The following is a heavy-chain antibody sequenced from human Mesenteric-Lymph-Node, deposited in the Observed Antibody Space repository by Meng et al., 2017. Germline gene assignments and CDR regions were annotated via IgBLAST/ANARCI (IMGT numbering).Heavy chain of an antibody. CDR3: ARGWRRVGDYYYGSGSYRHDLDY. V-gene: IGHV4-59*01. CDR1: GGSSNYYY. J-gene: IGHJ4*02. CDR2: IFYSGST. D-gene: IGHD3-10*01. Sequence: GSLRLSCTVSGGSSNYYYWSWIRQPPGKGLEWIGDIFYSGSTNYNPSLKSRVTISIDTSNNQFSLRLSSVTAADTALYYCARGWRRVGDYYYGSGSYRHDLDYWGQGTLVTVSS.